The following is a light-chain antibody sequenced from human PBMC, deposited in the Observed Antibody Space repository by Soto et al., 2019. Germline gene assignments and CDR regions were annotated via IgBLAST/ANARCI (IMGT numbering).Light chain of an antibody. Sequence: EIVMTQSPATLSVSPGDRATLSCRASQSVSSNLAWYQQKPGQAPRLLIYGASTRATGIPARFSGSGSGTEFILTISSLQSEDSAVYYCQQYNNWPWTFGQGTKVEIK. CDR1: QSVSSN. CDR3: QQYNNWPWT. V-gene: IGKV3-15*01. CDR2: GAS. J-gene: IGKJ1*01.